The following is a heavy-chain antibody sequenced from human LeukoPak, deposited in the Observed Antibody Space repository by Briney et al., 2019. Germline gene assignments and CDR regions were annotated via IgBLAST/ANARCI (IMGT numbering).Heavy chain of an antibody. D-gene: IGHD1-14*01. CDR2: INHSGST. V-gene: IGHV4-34*01. Sequence: PSETLSLTCAVYGGSFSGYYWSWIRQPPGKGLEWIGEINHSGSTNYNPSLKSRVTISVDTSKNQSSLKLSSVAAADTAVYYCARLTGSNNSPVEYVRSEDYWGQGTLVTVSS. CDR3: ARLTGSNNSPVEYVRSEDY. CDR1: GGSFSGYY. J-gene: IGHJ4*02.